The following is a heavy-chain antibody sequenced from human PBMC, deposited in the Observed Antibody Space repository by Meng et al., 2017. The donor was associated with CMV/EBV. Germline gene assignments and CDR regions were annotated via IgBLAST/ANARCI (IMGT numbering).Heavy chain of an antibody. J-gene: IGHJ6*02. CDR2: IIPIFGTA. CDR1: GGTFSSYA. Sequence: KVSCKASGGTFSSYAISWVRQAPGQGLEWMGGIIPIFGTANYAQKFQGRVTITTDESTSTAYMELSSLRSEDTAVYYCARGVVVVVAATPWTGGMDVWGQGTTVTVSS. D-gene: IGHD2-15*01. V-gene: IGHV1-69*05. CDR3: ARGVVVVVAATPWTGGMDV.